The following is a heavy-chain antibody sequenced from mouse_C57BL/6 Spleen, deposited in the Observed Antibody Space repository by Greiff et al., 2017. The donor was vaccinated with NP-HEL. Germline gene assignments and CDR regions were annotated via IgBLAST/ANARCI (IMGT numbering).Heavy chain of an antibody. V-gene: IGHV5S21*01. Sequence: EVKVEESGEGLVKPGGSLKLSCAASGFTFSSYAMSWVRQTPEKRLEWVAYISSGGDYIYYADTVKGRFTISRDNARNTLYLQMSSLKSEDTAMYYCTRGNGGFAYWGQGTLVTVSA. J-gene: IGHJ3*01. CDR1: GFTFSSYA. CDR3: TRGNGGFAY. CDR2: ISSGGDYI.